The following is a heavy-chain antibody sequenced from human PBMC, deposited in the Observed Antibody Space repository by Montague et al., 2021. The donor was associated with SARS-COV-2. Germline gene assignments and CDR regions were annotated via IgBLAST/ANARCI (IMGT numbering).Heavy chain of an antibody. D-gene: IGHD4-17*01. CDR3: ARGRTVTTFYSYYGMDV. CDR2: INHSGST. J-gene: IGHJ6*02. V-gene: IGHV4-34*01. CDR1: GGSFSGYY. Sequence: SETLSLTCAVYGGSFSGYYWSWIRQPPGKGLEWIGEINHSGSTNSNPSLKSRVTISVDTSKNQFSLKLSSLTAADTAVYYCARGRTVTTFYSYYGMDVWGQGTTVTVSS.